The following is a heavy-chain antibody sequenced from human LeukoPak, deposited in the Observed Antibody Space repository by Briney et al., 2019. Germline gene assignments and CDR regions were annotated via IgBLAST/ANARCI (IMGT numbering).Heavy chain of an antibody. Sequence: SGPTLVKPTQTLTLTCTFSGFSLRTNGVGVGWIRQPPGKALEWLAIIFWDDDKRYSPSLKSRVTITKDTSKNQVVLTMTNMDPVDTGTYYCVHRPTSGSYFDYWGQGTLVTVSS. CDR1: GFSLRTNGVG. CDR3: VHRPTSGSYFDY. V-gene: IGHV2-5*02. D-gene: IGHD3-10*01. J-gene: IGHJ4*02. CDR2: IFWDDDK.